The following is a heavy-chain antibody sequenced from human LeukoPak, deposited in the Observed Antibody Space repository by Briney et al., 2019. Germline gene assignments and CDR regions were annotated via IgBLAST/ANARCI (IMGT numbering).Heavy chain of an antibody. Sequence: PSETLSLTCTVSGGSISSYYWSWIRQPPGKGLEWIGYTYYSGSTNYNPSLKSRVTISVDTSKNQFSLKLSSVTAADTAVYYCARGIVVVPAAIGSGYYYYMDVWGKGTTVTISS. CDR1: GGSISSYY. CDR3: ARGIVVVPAAIGSGYYYYMDV. CDR2: TYYSGST. J-gene: IGHJ6*03. D-gene: IGHD2-2*01. V-gene: IGHV4-59*01.